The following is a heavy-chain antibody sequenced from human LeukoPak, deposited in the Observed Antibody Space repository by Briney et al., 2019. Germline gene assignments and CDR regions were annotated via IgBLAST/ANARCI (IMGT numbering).Heavy chain of an antibody. CDR2: ISGNGDNT. D-gene: IGHD3-22*01. CDR1: GFTFSNYG. CDR3: AKTNGYYDY. J-gene: IGHJ4*02. Sequence: GGSLRLSCAASGFTFSNYGMSWVRQAPGKGLEWVSGISGNGDNTYYADSVKGRSSISGDNSKNTLYLQMDSLRAEDTAVYHCAKTNGYYDYWGRGTLVTVSS. V-gene: IGHV3-23*01.